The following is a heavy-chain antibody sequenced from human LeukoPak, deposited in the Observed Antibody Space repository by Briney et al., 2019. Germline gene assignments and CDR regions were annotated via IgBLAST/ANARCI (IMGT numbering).Heavy chain of an antibody. CDR1: GGSISSGGYY. Sequence: SQTLSLTCTVSGGSISSGGYYWSWIRQPPGKGLEWIGYIYHSGSTYYNPSLKSRVTISVDRSKNQFSLKLSSVTAADTAVYYCARVMTSSGPYYFDYWGQGTLVTVSS. J-gene: IGHJ4*02. CDR3: ARVMTSSGPYYFDY. CDR2: IYHSGST. D-gene: IGHD6-19*01. V-gene: IGHV4-30-2*01.